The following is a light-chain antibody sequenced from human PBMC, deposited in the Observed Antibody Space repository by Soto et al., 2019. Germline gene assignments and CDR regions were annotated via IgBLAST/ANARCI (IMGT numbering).Light chain of an antibody. V-gene: IGKV1-33*01. CDR3: QQYDNLPPLT. CDR2: DAS. CDR1: QDISNY. Sequence: DIQMTQSPSSLSASVGDRVTITCQASQDISNYLNWYQQKPGKAPKLLIYDASNLETGVPSRFSGSGYGTDFTFTISSLQAEDIATYYCQQYDNLPPLTFGGGTKVEIK. J-gene: IGKJ4*01.